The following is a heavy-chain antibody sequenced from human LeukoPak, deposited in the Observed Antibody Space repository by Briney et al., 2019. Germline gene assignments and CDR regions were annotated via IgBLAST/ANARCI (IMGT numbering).Heavy chain of an antibody. V-gene: IGHV3-23*01. D-gene: IGHD5-18*01. CDR1: GITFGTYG. J-gene: IGHJ4*02. CDR2: IISSGGST. Sequence: GGSLRLSCAASGITFGTYGMSWVRQAPGKGLEWVSSIISSGGSTYYADSVKGRFTISRDNSKNTLYLQMNSLRAEDTAVYYCAKGSGYTYGLYYFEYWGQGTLITVSS. CDR3: AKGSGYTYGLYYFEY.